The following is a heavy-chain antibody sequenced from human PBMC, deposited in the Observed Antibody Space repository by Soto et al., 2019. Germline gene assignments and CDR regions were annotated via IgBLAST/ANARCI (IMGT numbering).Heavy chain of an antibody. CDR3: ASSWSGYYRGNDAFDI. D-gene: IGHD3-3*01. CDR2: ISSSGSTI. J-gene: IGHJ3*02. Sequence: PGGSLRLSCAASGFTFSDYYMGWIRQAPGKGLEWVSYISSSGSTIYYADSVKGRFTISRDNAKNSLYLQMNSLRAEDTAVYYCASSWSGYYRGNDAFDIRGQGTMVTVSS. V-gene: IGHV3-11*01. CDR1: GFTFSDYY.